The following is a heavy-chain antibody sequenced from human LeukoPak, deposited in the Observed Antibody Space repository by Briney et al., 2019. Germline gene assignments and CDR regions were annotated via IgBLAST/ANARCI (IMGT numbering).Heavy chain of an antibody. CDR2: ITESGAYT. CDR1: GFTFSSYA. Sequence: QPGGSLRLSCAASGFTFSSYAMSWVRQAPGKGLEWVSSITESGAYTYYADSVKGRFTISRDNSKNTLYLHMNSLKVEDTAVFYCAKDFSGSWQFDPWGQGTLATVSS. J-gene: IGHJ5*02. CDR3: AKDFSGSWQFDP. D-gene: IGHD6-13*01. V-gene: IGHV3-23*01.